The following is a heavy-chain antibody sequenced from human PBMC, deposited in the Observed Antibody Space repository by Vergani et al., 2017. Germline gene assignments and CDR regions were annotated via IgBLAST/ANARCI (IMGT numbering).Heavy chain of an antibody. Sequence: QVQLVQSGAEVKKPGSSVKVSCKASGGTFNNYAISWVRQAPGQGLEWMGGIIPLFGTANYAQKLQGRVTITADESTSPAYMELSSLRSEDTAVYFCATGPITMVRGVIIYFDFWGQGTLVTVSS. CDR2: IIPLFGTA. D-gene: IGHD3-10*01. CDR3: ATGPITMVRGVIIYFDF. J-gene: IGHJ4*02. CDR1: GGTFNNYA. V-gene: IGHV1-69*01.